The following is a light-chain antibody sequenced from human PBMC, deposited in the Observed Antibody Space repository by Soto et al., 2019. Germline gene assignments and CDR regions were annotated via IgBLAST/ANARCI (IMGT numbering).Light chain of an antibody. Sequence: DIQLTQSPSFLSASVGDRVTITCRASQGLSSDLGWYQQKPGKAPKLLIYAASTLQSGVPSRFSGSGSGTEFTLTISSLQPEDFATYYCLQLNSYPITFGQGTRLEIK. V-gene: IGKV1-9*01. CDR3: LQLNSYPIT. CDR1: QGLSSD. CDR2: AAS. J-gene: IGKJ5*01.